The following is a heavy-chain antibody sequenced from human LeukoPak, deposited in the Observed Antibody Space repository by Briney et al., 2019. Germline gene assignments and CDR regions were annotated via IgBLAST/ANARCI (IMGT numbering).Heavy chain of an antibody. CDR1: GGSISLYY. J-gene: IGHJ6*02. CDR2: IYYSGST. D-gene: IGHD1-26*01. V-gene: IGHV4-59*01. CDR3: ARSRLSGSYYPSYYYGMDV. Sequence: PSETLSLTCTVSGGSISLYYWSWIRQPPGKGLEWIGYIYYSGSTNYNPSLKSRVTISVDTSKNQFSLKLSSVTAADTAVYYGARSRLSGSYYPSYYYGMDVWGQGTTVTVSS.